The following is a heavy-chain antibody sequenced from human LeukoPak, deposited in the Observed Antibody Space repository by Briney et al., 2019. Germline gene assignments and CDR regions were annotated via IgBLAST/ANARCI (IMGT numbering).Heavy chain of an antibody. CDR2: IYSRGTT. V-gene: IGHV4-59*01. Sequence: SETLSLTCTVSGDSINSYFWTWIRQAPGKGLEWLGYIYSRGTTAYNPSLESRLTMSTDTSKNQFSLTLRSVTTADTAVYFCARVTRTHDAFDVWGQPIMVTVSS. CDR3: ARVTRTHDAFDV. D-gene: IGHD2-21*02. J-gene: IGHJ3*01. CDR1: GDSINSYF.